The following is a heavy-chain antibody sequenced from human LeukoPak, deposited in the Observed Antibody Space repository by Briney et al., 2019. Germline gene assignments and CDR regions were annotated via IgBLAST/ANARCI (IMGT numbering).Heavy chain of an antibody. CDR1: GGTFSSYA. D-gene: IGHD5-24*01. CDR2: IIPIFGTA. V-gene: IGHV1-69*06. J-gene: IGHJ4*02. Sequence: SVKVSCKASGGTFSSYAISWVRQAPGQGLEWMGGIIPIFGTANYAQKFQGRVTITADKSTSTAYMELSSLRSEDTAVYYCARGAARMVEVATIISFEYWGQGTLVTVSS. CDR3: ARGAARMVEVATIISFEY.